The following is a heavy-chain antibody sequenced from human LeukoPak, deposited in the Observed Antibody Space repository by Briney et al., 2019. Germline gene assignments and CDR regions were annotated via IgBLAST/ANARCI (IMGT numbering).Heavy chain of an antibody. CDR3: AREYYGSGYLDY. V-gene: IGHV1-69*13. Sequence: SVKVSCKASGGTFSSYAISWVRQAPGQGLEWMGGIIPIFGTANYAQKFQGRVTITADESTSTAYMELSSLRAEDTAVYYCAREYYGSGYLDYWGQGTLVTVSS. CDR2: IIPIFGTA. J-gene: IGHJ4*02. CDR1: GGTFSSYA. D-gene: IGHD3-10*01.